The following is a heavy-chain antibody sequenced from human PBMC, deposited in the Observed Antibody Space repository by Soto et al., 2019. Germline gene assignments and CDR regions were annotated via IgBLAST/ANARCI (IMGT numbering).Heavy chain of an antibody. D-gene: IGHD6-19*01. CDR1: GDSVSSPYY. J-gene: IGHJ5*02. V-gene: IGHV4-4*02. CDR2: VFHTGTT. Sequence: QVQLQESGPGLVKPSGTLSLTCAVSGDSVSSPYYWCWVRQPPGKGLEWIGEVFHTGTTSYNPSLRCRVTFSMDKSINQFSLDLRSVTAADTAVYYCARSAGWYAIHAWGPGTLVIVSS. CDR3: ARSAGWYAIHA.